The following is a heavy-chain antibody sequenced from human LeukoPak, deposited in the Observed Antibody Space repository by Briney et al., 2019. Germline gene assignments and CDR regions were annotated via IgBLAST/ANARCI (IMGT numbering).Heavy chain of an antibody. CDR1: GYTFTSNY. J-gene: IGHJ3*02. CDR2: INPNSGGT. Sequence: AASVKVSCKAFGYTFTSNYMHWVRQAPGQGLEWMGWINPNSGGTNYAQKFQGRVTMTRDMSTSTVYMELSSLRSEDTAVYYCARVDTSVDAFDIWGQGTMVTVSS. CDR3: ARVDTSVDAFDI. V-gene: IGHV1-2*02. D-gene: IGHD2/OR15-2a*01.